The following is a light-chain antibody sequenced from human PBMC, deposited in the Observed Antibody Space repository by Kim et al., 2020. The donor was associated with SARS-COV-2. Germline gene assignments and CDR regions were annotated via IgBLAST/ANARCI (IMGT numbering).Light chain of an antibody. J-gene: IGKJ2*01. Sequence: SAAGRDSLIITWRSSQCILTSVNLYPHTPGHAPNLLLYNASTLQYGVPSRLSGSGSGTDYTLTISSLQPEDFVTYFCKQTYTVPRIFGQETKLE. CDR3: KQTYTVPRI. CDR2: NAS. CDR1: QCILTS. V-gene: IGKV1-39*01.